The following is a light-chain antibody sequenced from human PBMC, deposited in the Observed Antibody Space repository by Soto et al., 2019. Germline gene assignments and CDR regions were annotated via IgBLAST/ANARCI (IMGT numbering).Light chain of an antibody. J-gene: IGLJ1*01. CDR3: SSYTSSSTNV. Sequence: QSVLTQPPSVSGSPGQSVAISCTGTSSDVGSSNGVSWYQQPPGTAPKLMIYDVSNRPSGVPDRFSGSKSGNTASLTISGLQAEDEADYYCSSYTSSSTNVFGTGTKVTVL. V-gene: IGLV2-18*02. CDR1: SSDVGSSNG. CDR2: DVS.